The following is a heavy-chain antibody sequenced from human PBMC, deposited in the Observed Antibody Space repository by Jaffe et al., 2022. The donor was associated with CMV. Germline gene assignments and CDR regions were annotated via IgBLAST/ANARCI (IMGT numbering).Heavy chain of an antibody. CDR1: GYTFTSYA. J-gene: IGHJ6*03. CDR3: ARSLRFSAFRVGYYYYMDV. Sequence: QVQLVQSGAEVKKPGASVKVSCKASGYTFTSYAMHWVRQAPGQRLEWMGWINAGNGNTKYSQKFQGRVTITRDTSASTAYMELSSLRSEDTAVYYCARSLRFSAFRVGYYYYMDVWGKGTTVTVSS. CDR2: INAGNGNT. D-gene: IGHD3-3*01. V-gene: IGHV1-3*01.